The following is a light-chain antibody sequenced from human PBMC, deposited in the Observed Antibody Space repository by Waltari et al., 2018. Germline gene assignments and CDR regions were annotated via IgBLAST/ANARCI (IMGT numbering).Light chain of an antibody. V-gene: IGLV4-69*01. CDR3: QTWDSGILV. Sequence: QLVLTQSPSASASLGASVKLTCTLSSGHSTYAIAWHQQQPEKGPRYLMKVNSDGSHSKGDGIPARFSGSSSGAERYLTISSLQSDDEADYYCQTWDSGILVFGGGTKVTGL. CDR2: VNSDGSH. CDR1: SGHSTYA. J-gene: IGLJ2*01.